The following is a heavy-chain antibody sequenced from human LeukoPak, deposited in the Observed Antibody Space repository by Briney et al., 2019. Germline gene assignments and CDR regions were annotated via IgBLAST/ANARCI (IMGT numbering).Heavy chain of an antibody. CDR3: ASLLYGYSYGPFHH. J-gene: IGHJ4*02. Sequence: GGSLRLSCAASGFTFGSSWMNWVRQSPGKGLEWVANIEPAGSEKYYVDSVKGRFTISRDNAKNSLYLQMDSLRAEDTAIYYCASLLYGYSYGPFHHWGQGTLVTVSS. CDR2: IEPAGSEK. V-gene: IGHV3-7*01. D-gene: IGHD5-18*01. CDR1: GFTFGSSW.